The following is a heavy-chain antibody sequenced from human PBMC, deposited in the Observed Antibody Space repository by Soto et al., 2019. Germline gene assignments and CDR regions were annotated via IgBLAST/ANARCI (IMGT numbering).Heavy chain of an antibody. CDR3: ARGGYYDNVWGKLSHYGLDK. J-gene: IGHJ6*02. CDR1: GYTFTSYG. Sequence: GASVKVSCKASGYTFTSYGISWVRQAPGQGLEWMGRISAYNGNTNYAQKLQGRVTMTTDTSTRTVYLDLRSLKSNDTAVYYCARGGYYDNVWGKLSHYGLDKWGQGTSVTVSS. D-gene: IGHD3-16*01. CDR2: ISAYNGNT. V-gene: IGHV1-18*01.